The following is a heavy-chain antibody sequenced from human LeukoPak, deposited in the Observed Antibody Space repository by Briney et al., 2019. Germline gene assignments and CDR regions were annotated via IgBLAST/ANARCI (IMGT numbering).Heavy chain of an antibody. CDR1: GYSFTSYW. CDR3: ATRSGYYDSSGYGNWFDP. D-gene: IGHD3-22*01. Sequence: GESLKISCKGSGYSFTSYWIGWVRQMPGKGLEWTGIIYPGDSDTRYSPSFQGQVTISADKSISTAYLQWSSLKASDTAMYYCATRSGYYDSSGYGNWFDPWGQGTLVTVSS. V-gene: IGHV5-51*01. CDR2: IYPGDSDT. J-gene: IGHJ5*02.